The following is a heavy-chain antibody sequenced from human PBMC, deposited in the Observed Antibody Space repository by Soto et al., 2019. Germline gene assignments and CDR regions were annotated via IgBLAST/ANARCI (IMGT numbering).Heavy chain of an antibody. V-gene: IGHV1-46*01. CDR2: INPSGGST. Sequence: EASVKVSCKASGYTFTSYYMHWVRQAPGQGLEWMGIINPSGGSTSYAQKFQGRVTMTRDTSTSTVYMELSSLRSEDTAVYYCARSSYCGGDCYLDPFDYWGQGTLVTVSS. CDR3: ARSSYCGGDCYLDPFDY. J-gene: IGHJ4*02. D-gene: IGHD2-21*02. CDR1: GYTFTSYY.